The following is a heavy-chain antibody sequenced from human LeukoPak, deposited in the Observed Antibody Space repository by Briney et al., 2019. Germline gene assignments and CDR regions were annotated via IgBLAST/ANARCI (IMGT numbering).Heavy chain of an antibody. Sequence: GGSLRLSCAASGFTFSSNYMHWVRQAPGKGLEWVASINQGESAKFYVDSVKGRFTISRDNVKNSLFLQMNSLRTEDTAFYYCAKLLRDVTIYDFWGHGALVTVSS. CDR3: AKLLRDVTIYDF. J-gene: IGHJ4*01. CDR1: GFTFSSNY. CDR2: INQGESAK. V-gene: IGHV3-7*01. D-gene: IGHD1-14*01.